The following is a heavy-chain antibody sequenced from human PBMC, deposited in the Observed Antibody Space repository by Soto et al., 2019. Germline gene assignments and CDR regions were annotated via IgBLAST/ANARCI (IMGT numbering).Heavy chain of an antibody. CDR1: GYTFTGYY. CDR2: ITPNSGGT. V-gene: IGHV1-2*02. Sequence: ASVKVSCKASGYTFTGYYMHWVRQAPGQGLEWMGWITPNSGGTNYSQKFQGRVTMTRDTSISTAYMELSRLRSDDTAVYYCARVYDSSGYYYVLGYWGQGTLVTVSS. D-gene: IGHD3-22*01. CDR3: ARVYDSSGYYYVLGY. J-gene: IGHJ4*02.